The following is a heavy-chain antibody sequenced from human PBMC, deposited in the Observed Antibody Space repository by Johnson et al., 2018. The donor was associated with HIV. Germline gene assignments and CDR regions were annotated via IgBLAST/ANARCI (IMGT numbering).Heavy chain of an antibody. D-gene: IGHD3-3*01. J-gene: IGHJ3*02. CDR2: FYSGGST. CDR3: ATDYNFWSGRPDSFDS. V-gene: IGHV3-66*02. CDR1: GFTVSSNY. Sequence: EVQLVESGGGLVQPGGSLRLSCAASGFTVSSNYMSWVRQAPGKGLEWVSGFYSGGSTYYADSVMGRFIISRDNSKNTLYLQMNSLRAEDTAVYYCATDYNFWSGRPDSFDSWGQGTMVTVSS.